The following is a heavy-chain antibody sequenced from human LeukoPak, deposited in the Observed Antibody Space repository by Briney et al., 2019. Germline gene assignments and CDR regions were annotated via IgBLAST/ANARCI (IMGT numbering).Heavy chain of an antibody. CDR3: ARGYWDVLLTPDDAFDI. J-gene: IGHJ3*02. CDR1: GGTFSSYA. D-gene: IGHD3-10*01. CDR2: IIPIFGTA. Sequence: EASVKVSCKASGGTFSSYAISWVRQAPGQGLEWMGGIIPIFGTANYAQKFQGRVTITADESTSTAYMELSSLRSEDTAVYYCARGYWDVLLTPDDAFDIWGQGTMVTVSS. V-gene: IGHV1-69*13.